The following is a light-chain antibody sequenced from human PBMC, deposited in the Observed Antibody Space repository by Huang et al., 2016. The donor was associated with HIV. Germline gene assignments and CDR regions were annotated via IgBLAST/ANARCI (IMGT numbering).Light chain of an antibody. V-gene: IGKV1-39*01. CDR1: QSISSY. CDR2: AAS. Sequence: DIQMTQSPSSLSASVGDRVTITCRASQSISSYLNWYKQKPGNAPKLLIYAASSLQSGVPSRFSCSGSGTDFTLTISSLQPEDFATYYCQQSYSTPTFGQGTRLEIK. J-gene: IGKJ5*01. CDR3: QQSYSTPT.